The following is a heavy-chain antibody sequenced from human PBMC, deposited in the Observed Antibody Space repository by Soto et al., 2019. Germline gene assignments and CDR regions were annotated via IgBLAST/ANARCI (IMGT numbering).Heavy chain of an antibody. V-gene: IGHV1-24*01. CDR1: GYTLTELS. CDR2: FDPEDGET. J-gene: IGHJ5*02. CDR3: ARDGVVVPAAINWFDP. Sequence: ASVKVSCKVSGYTLTELSMHWVRQAPGKGLEWMGGFDPEDGETIYAQKFQGRVTMTEDTSTDTAYMELSSLRSEDTAVYYCARDGVVVPAAINWFDPWGQGTLVTVSS. D-gene: IGHD2-2*01.